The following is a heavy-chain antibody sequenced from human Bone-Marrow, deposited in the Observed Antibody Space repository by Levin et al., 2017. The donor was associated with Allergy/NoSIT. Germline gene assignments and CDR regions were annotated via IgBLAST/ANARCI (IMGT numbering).Heavy chain of an antibody. V-gene: IGHV4-34*01. CDR1: GGSFSGYY. CDR2: INHSGST. J-gene: IGHJ4*02. Sequence: SETLSLTCAVYGGSFSGYYWSWIRQPPGKGLEWIGEINHSGSTNYNPSLKSRVTISVDTSKNQFSLKLSSVTAADTAVYYCVEMATNYLGEPFDYWGQGTLVTVSS. CDR3: VEMATNYLGEPFDY. D-gene: IGHD5-24*01.